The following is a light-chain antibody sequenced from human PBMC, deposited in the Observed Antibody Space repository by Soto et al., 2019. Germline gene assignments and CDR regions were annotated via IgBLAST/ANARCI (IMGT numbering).Light chain of an antibody. CDR3: QQRTNWPQGN. CDR1: QSVTNH. J-gene: IGKJ4*01. Sequence: EIVLTQSTDTLSLSPGERATLSCRASQSVTNHLAWYKQKFGHVTRLLIVGASNRAAGVPARFSGSGSWTDFTLTISSLEPEDFAVYCCQQRTNWPQGNFGRGTKVEIK. V-gene: IGKV3-11*01. CDR2: GAS.